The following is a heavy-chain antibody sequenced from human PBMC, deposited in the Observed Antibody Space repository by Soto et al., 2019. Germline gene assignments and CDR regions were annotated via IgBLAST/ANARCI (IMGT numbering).Heavy chain of an antibody. CDR1: GGSISSYY. J-gene: IGHJ3*02. CDR2: IYYSGST. Sequence: QVQLQESGPGLVKPSETLSLTCTVSGGSISSYYWSWIRQPPGKRLEWIGYIYYSGSTNYNPSLKSRVTISVDTSKNQFSLKLSSVTAADTAVYYCARDPLYCSGGSCYLRNDAFDIWGQGTMVTVSS. CDR3: ARDPLYCSGGSCYLRNDAFDI. V-gene: IGHV4-59*01. D-gene: IGHD2-15*01.